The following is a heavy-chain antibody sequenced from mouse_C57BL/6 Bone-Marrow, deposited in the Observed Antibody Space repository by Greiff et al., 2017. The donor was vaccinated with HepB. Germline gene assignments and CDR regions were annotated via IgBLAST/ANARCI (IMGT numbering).Heavy chain of an antibody. CDR1: GYTFTDYY. V-gene: IGHV1-26*01. CDR3: ARFYEASGAMDY. D-gene: IGHD2-3*01. CDR2: INPNNGGT. Sequence: EVQLQQSGPELVKPGASVKISCKASGYTFTDYYMNWVKQSHGKSLEWIGDINPNNGGTSYNQKFKGKATLNVDKSSSTAYMELRSLTSEDSAVYYCARFYEASGAMDYWGQGTSVTVSS. J-gene: IGHJ4*01.